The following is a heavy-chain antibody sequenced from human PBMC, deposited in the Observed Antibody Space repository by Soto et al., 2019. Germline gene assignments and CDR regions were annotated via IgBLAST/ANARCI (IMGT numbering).Heavy chain of an antibody. D-gene: IGHD4-4*01. J-gene: IGHJ6*02. V-gene: IGHV3-23*01. CDR2: ISGSGGST. CDR1: GFSFPIFA. CDR3: AKDAYTNYYYYGMDV. Sequence: HPGGSLRLSCAASGFSFPIFAMSWVRQAPGKGLEWVSNISGSGGSTYYADSVKGRFTVSRDNADNTLYLQMNSLRVEDTAMYYCAKDAYTNYYYYGMDVWGHGTSVTVSS.